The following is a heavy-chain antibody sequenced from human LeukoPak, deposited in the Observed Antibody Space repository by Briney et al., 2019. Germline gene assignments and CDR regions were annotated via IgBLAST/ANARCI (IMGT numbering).Heavy chain of an antibody. D-gene: IGHD2-15*01. CDR1: GYRFTSYW. CDR3: ARQPHCSGGSCYTPGAFDI. CDR2: IYPGDSDT. V-gene: IGHV5-51*01. Sequence: GESLKISCKGSGYRFTSYWIGWVRQMPGKGLEWMGIIYPGDSDTRYSPSFQGQVTISADKSISTAYLQWSSLKASDTAMYYCARQPHCSGGSCYTPGAFDIWGQGTMVTVSS. J-gene: IGHJ3*02.